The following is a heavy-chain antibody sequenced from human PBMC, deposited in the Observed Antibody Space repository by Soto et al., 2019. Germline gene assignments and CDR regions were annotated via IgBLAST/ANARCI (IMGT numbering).Heavy chain of an antibody. J-gene: IGHJ2*01. D-gene: IGHD6-25*01. V-gene: IGHV4-31*03. CDR2: IYHSGAT. CDR1: GGTIISGACH. Sequence: SQPMSLTCTVFGGTIISGACHWSWIRQPPGKGLEWIGYIYHSGATYYNPSLKSRVSISLDTSKNQFPLKLSSVTAADTAISYCASGNRFRSSGSCLGIWGRGTLGTGSS. CDR3: ASGNRFRSSGSCLGI.